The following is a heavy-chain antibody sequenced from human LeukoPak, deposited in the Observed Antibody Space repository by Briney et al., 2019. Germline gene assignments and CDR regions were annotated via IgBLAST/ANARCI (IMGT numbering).Heavy chain of an antibody. Sequence: GESLKISCKGSGYSFTTYWIGWVRQMPGKGLEWMGIIYPGDSDTRYSPSFQGQVTISADKSISTAYLQWSSLKASDTATYYCARGMSSGWYGRGTELNWFDPWGQGTLVTVSS. CDR1: GYSFTTYW. J-gene: IGHJ5*02. D-gene: IGHD6-19*01. CDR2: IYPGDSDT. V-gene: IGHV5-51*01. CDR3: ARGMSSGWYGRGTELNWFDP.